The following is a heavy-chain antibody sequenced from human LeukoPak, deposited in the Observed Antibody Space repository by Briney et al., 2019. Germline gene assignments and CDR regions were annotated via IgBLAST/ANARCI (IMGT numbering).Heavy chain of an antibody. CDR2: INPNSGGT. Sequence: ASVKVSCKASGYTFTGYYMHWMRHAPGQGLEWMGWINPNSGGTNYAQKFQGRVTMTRDTSISTAYMELSRLRSDDTAVYYCARVQGGDWFDPWGQGTLVTVSS. CDR1: GYTFTGYY. J-gene: IGHJ5*02. D-gene: IGHD3-10*01. V-gene: IGHV1-2*02. CDR3: ARVQGGDWFDP.